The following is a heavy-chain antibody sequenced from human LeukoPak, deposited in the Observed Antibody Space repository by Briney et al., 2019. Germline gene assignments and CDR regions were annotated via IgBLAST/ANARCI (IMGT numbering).Heavy chain of an antibody. CDR3: ARDGLEASYTDY. J-gene: IGHJ4*02. CDR2: ISAYNGNT. Sequence: ASVKVSCKASGYTFTVYYIHWVRQAPGQGLEWMGWISAYNGNTNYAQKLQGRVTMTTDTSTSTAYMELRSLRSDDTAVYYCARDGLEASYTDYWGQGTLVTVSS. V-gene: IGHV1-18*04. CDR1: GYTFTVYY. D-gene: IGHD2-2*02.